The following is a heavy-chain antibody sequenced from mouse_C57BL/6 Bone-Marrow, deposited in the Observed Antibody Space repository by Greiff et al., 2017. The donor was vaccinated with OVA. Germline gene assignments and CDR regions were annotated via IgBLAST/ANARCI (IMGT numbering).Heavy chain of an antibody. V-gene: IGHV1-4*01. CDR2: INPSSGYT. J-gene: IGHJ2*01. Sequence: QVQLQQSGAELARPGASVKMSCKASGYTFTSSTMHWVKQRPGQGLEWIGYINPSSGYTKYNQKFKDKATLTADKSASTAYMQLSSLTSEDSAVYYCARCDYLDYWGQGTTLTVSS. CDR3: ARCDYLDY. CDR1: GYTFTSST.